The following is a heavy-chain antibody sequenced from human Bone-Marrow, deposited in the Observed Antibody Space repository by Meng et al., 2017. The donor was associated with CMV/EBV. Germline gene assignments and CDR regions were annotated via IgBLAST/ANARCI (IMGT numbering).Heavy chain of an antibody. CDR1: GFTFSSFW. V-gene: IGHV3-7*01. D-gene: IGHD3-9*01. CDR2: IKQDESER. Sequence: GGSLRLSCAASGFTFSSFWMAWVRQAPGKGLEWVGNIKQDESERQYVGSVKGRFTITRDNAKNSLFLQMNSLRAEDTGVYYCARRKILTGHRLDSWGQGTLVTVSS. CDR3: ARRKILTGHRLDS. J-gene: IGHJ4*02.